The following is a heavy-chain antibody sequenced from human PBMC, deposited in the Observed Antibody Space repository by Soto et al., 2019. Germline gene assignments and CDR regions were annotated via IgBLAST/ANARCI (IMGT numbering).Heavy chain of an antibody. CDR3: ARDGTYSYGYQDFDH. J-gene: IGHJ4*02. D-gene: IGHD5-18*01. CDR2: INPSGGST. Sequence: QVQLVQSGAEVKKPGASVKVSCKASGYTFTSHFIHWVRQAPGQGLEWMGIINPSGGSTSYAQKFQGRVTRTRDTSTSTVYMELSSLRSEDTAVYYCARDGTYSYGYQDFDHWGQGTLVTVSS. CDR1: GYTFTSHF. V-gene: IGHV1-46*01.